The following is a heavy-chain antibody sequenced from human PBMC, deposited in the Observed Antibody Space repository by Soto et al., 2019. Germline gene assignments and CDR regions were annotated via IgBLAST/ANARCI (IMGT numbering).Heavy chain of an antibody. D-gene: IGHD6-19*01. CDR2: ISWHSGSI. J-gene: IGHJ4*02. Sequence: EVQLVESGGGLVQPGGSLRLSCAASGFTFDDYSMHWVRQAPGRGLEWVSGISWHSGSIDYADSVKGRFTISRDNAKNFLYLEVNSLTPEDTALYYCARGGRGAVAGDFEYWGQGTLVTVSS. CDR1: GFTFDDYS. CDR3: ARGGRGAVAGDFEY. V-gene: IGHV3-9*01.